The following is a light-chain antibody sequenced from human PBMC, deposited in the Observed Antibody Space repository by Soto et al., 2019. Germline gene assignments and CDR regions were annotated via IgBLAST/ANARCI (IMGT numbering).Light chain of an antibody. V-gene: IGKV3-20*01. J-gene: IGKJ1*01. CDR3: QQYDTSPRA. CDR2: GAS. Sequence: EIVLTQSPGTLSLSPGERATLSCRASQSVSSSYLAWYQQKPGQTPRLLIFGASSRATGTPDRFSGSGSGTDFTLTISRLEPEDFAVYYCQQYDTSPRAFGQGTTVESK. CDR1: QSVSSSY.